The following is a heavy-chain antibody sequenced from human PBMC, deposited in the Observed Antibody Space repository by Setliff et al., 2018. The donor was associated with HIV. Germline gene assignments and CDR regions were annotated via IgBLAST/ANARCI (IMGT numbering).Heavy chain of an antibody. CDR2: IHFGGHT. Sequence: PSETLSLTCTVSGDSFSGTSYYWGWIRQPPGKGLEWIASIHFGGHTWYNPSLKSRVTISVDTSKNQLSLKLSSVTAADTAVYYCAREIYGGNSRPFDYWGQGTLVTVSS. CDR3: AREIYGGNSRPFDY. J-gene: IGHJ4*02. CDR1: GDSFSGTSYY. V-gene: IGHV4-39*07. D-gene: IGHD4-17*01.